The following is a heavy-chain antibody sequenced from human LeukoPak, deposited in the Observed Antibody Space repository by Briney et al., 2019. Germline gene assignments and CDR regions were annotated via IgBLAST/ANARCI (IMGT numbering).Heavy chain of an antibody. CDR3: AVETTVTNWFDP. J-gene: IGHJ5*02. CDR2: IYYSGST. Sequence: SETLSLTCTVSGGSVSSGSYYWSWIRQPPGKGLEWIGYIYYSGSTNYNPSLKSRVTISVDTSKNQFSLKLSSVTAADTAVYYCAVETTVTNWFDPWGQGTLVTASS. CDR1: GGSVSSGSYY. D-gene: IGHD4-17*01. V-gene: IGHV4-61*01.